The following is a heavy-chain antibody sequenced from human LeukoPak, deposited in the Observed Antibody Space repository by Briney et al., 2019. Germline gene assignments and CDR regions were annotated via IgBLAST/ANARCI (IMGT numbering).Heavy chain of an antibody. CDR3: ARVPPLPAAIWYFDN. V-gene: IGHV3-53*01. CDR2: IYNGDNT. CDR1: GFTVSNNY. Sequence: GGSLRLSCAASGFTVSNNYMSWVRQAPGKGLEFVSVIYNGDNTYYADSVRGRFTISRDNSKNMLYLQMNSLRVEDTAVYYCARVPPLPAAIWYFDNWGQGTLVTVSS. J-gene: IGHJ4*02. D-gene: IGHD2-2*02.